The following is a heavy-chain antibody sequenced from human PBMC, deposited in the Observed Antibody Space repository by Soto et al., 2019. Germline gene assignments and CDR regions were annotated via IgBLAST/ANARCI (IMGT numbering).Heavy chain of an antibody. J-gene: IGHJ4*02. Sequence: GESLKISCQGSGYTFSSYWLAWVRKMPGKGLERMGIIFPRDFDTRNSPTSQRYVTISGNDPINTAYRHWSSLRASDTAMNYCARVYNSGWSTHPYYYNFWGPGTPVTVSS. CDR2: IFPRDFDT. CDR1: GYTFSSYW. CDR3: ARVYNSGWSTHPYYYNF. D-gene: IGHD6-19*01. V-gene: IGHV5-51*04.